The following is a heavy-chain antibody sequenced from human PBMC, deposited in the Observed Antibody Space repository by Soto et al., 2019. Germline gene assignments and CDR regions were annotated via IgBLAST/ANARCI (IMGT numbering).Heavy chain of an antibody. CDR3: ARDVAAGTYYYYYYGMDV. D-gene: IGHD6-13*01. CDR1: GYTFTSYY. V-gene: IGHV1-46*01. Sequence: GSVKVSCKASGYTFTSYYMHWVRQAPGQGLEWMGIINPSGGSTSYAQKFQGRVTMTRDTSTSTVYMELSSLRSEDTAVYYCARDVAAGTYYYYYYGMDVWGQGTTVTVSS. J-gene: IGHJ6*02. CDR2: INPSGGST.